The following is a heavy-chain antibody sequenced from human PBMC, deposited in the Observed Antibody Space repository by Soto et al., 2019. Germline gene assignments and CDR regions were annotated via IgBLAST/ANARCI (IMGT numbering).Heavy chain of an antibody. V-gene: IGHV1-69*01. CDR2: IIPIFGTA. J-gene: IGHJ4*02. Sequence: QVQLVQSGAEVKKPGSSVKVSCKASGGTFSSYAISWVRQAPGQGPEWMGGIIPIFGTANYAQKLQGRVTITADESTITAYRALSSLRSEDTDVYYCARGHNPPFDYWGQGTLVTVSS. CDR1: GGTFSSYA. CDR3: ARGHNPPFDY. D-gene: IGHD1-20*01.